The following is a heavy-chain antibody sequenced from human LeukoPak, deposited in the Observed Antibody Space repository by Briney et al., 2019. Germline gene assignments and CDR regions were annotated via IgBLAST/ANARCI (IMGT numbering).Heavy chain of an antibody. CDR2: ISWNSGSI. Sequence: GGSLRLSCAASGFTFDDYAMHWVRQAPGKGLEWVSGISWNSGSIGYADSVKGRFTISRDNAKNSLYLQMNSLRAEDTALYYCATDMAYSSSSQIDYWGQGTLVTVSS. D-gene: IGHD6-6*01. J-gene: IGHJ4*02. CDR1: GFTFDDYA. CDR3: ATDMAYSSSSQIDY. V-gene: IGHV3-9*01.